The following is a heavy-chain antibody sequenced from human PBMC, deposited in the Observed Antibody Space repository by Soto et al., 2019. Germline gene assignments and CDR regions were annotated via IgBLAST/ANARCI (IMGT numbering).Heavy chain of an antibody. V-gene: IGHV4-59*01. CDR3: ARTLYYFDY. CDR2: IYYSGST. J-gene: IGHJ4*02. CDR1: GGSISSYY. Sequence: PSETLSLTCTVSGGSISSYYWSLIRQPPGKGLEWIGYIYYSGSTNYNPSLKRRVTISVDTSKNQFSLKLSSVTAADTAVYYCARTLYYFDYWGQGTLVTVSS.